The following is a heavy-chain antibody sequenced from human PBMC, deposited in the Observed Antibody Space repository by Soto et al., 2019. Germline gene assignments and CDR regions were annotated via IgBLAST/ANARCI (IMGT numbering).Heavy chain of an antibody. CDR3: GRDIQVGVIYFDP. D-gene: IGHD1-26*01. Sequence: QVQVVESGGGVVQPGTSLTLSCVTSGFIFTTYGMHWVRQAPGKGLEWVAAIQSDGSKKYYSDSVKGRFTISRDDSRNTLYLQMNSVRAEDTAQYYCGRDIQVGVIYFDPWGQGTLVTVSS. V-gene: IGHV3-33*05. CDR1: GFIFTTYG. CDR2: IQSDGSKK. J-gene: IGHJ5*02.